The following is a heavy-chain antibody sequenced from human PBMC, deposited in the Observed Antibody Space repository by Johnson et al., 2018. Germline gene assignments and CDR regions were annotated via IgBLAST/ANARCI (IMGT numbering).Heavy chain of an antibody. V-gene: IGHV4-59*01. Sequence: QVQLQESGPGLVKPSEPLSLTCTVSGGSISSYDWSWIRQPPGKGLEWIGYIYYSGSTNYNPSLKSRVTISVDPSKNQFSLTLSSVNAADTAVYYCARDSGRGEYYMDVWGKGTTVTVSS. J-gene: IGHJ6*03. CDR3: ARDSGRGEYYMDV. D-gene: IGHD2-21*01. CDR2: IYYSGST. CDR1: GGSISSYD.